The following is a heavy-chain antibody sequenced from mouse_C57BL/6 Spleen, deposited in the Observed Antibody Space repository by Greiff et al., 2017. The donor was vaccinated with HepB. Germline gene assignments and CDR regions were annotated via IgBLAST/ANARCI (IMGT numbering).Heavy chain of an antibody. CDR2: ISYDGSN. CDR3: ARGEFTTALDY. CDR1: GYSITSGYY. Sequence: VQLQQSGPGLVKPSQSLSLTCSVTGYSITSGYYWNWIRQFPGNKLEWMGYISYDGSNNYNPSLKNRISITRDTSKNQFFLKLNSVTTEDTATYYCARGEFTTALDYWGQGTTLTVSS. D-gene: IGHD1-2*01. V-gene: IGHV3-6*01. J-gene: IGHJ2*01.